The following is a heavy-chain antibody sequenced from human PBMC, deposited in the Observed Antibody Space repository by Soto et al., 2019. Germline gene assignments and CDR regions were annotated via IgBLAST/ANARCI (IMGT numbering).Heavy chain of an antibody. CDR3: ASGILTGYYIDHAFDI. CDR2: IWYDGSNK. Sequence: GGSLRLSCAASGFTFSSYGMHWVRQAPGKGLEWVAVIWYDGSNKYYADSVKGRFTISRDNSKNTLYLQMNSLRAEDTAVYYCASGILTGYYIDHAFDIWGQGTMVTVSS. J-gene: IGHJ3*02. V-gene: IGHV3-33*01. CDR1: GFTFSSYG. D-gene: IGHD3-9*01.